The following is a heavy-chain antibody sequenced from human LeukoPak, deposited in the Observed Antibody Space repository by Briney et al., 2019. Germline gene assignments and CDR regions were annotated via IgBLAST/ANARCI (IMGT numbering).Heavy chain of an antibody. CDR2: IYPGDSDT. J-gene: IGHJ5*02. CDR1: GYSFTSYW. V-gene: IGHV5-51*01. D-gene: IGHD2-2*01. Sequence: GESLKISCKGSGYSFTSYWIGWVRQMPGKGLEWMGIIYPGDSDTRYSPSFQGQVTISADKSISTAYLQWSSLKASDTAMYYCARFLYCSSTSCYSGTNWFDPWGQGTLVTVSS. CDR3: ARFLYCSSTSCYSGTNWFDP.